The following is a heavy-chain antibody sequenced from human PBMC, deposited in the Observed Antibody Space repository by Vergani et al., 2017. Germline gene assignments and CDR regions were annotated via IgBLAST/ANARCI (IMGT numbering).Heavy chain of an antibody. CDR1: GFTFSSYS. V-gene: IGHV3-21*01. J-gene: IGHJ6*02. Sequence: LEESGGGSVKPGGSLRLSCAASGFTFSSYSMNWVRQAPGKGLEWVSSISSSSSYIYYADSVKGRFTISRDNAKNSLYLQMNSLRAEDTAVYYCARDRDIQLWSPSGMDVWGQGTTVTVSS. CDR2: ISSSSSYI. CDR3: ARDRDIQLWSPSGMDV. D-gene: IGHD5-18*01.